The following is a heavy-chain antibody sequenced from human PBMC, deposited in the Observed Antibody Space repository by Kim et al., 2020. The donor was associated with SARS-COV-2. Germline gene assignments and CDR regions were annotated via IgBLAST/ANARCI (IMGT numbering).Heavy chain of an antibody. CDR3: VRDKDWCFYL. CDR1: GFSFKNYG. Sequence: GGSLRLSCSPSGFSFKNYGMHWVRQAPAKGLEWVAHDGGTRDYGDSVRGRFTISRDNSKNTLYLQMNSLRAEDTGIYYCVRDKDWCFYLWGRGTLVTVSS. CDR2: DGGTR. V-gene: IGHV3-33*01. J-gene: IGHJ2*01.